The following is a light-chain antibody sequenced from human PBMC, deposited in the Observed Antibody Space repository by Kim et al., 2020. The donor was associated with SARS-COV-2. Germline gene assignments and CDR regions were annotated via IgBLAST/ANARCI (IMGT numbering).Light chain of an antibody. J-gene: IGLJ1*01. CDR3: CSYAGSYSSV. V-gene: IGLV2-11*01. CDR2: NVS. CDR1: SSGAGGYNY. Sequence: GLSITFPGTGPSSGAGGYNYVSWHQPRPANDPQLVIYNVSARPSGVRVRCSGSRSAATASLTISGLQADDEADYYCCSYAGSYSSVFGAGTKVTVL.